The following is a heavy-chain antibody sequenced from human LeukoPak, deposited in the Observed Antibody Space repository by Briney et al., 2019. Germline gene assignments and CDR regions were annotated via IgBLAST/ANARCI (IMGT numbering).Heavy chain of an antibody. Sequence: PGGSLRLSCAASEFTFSSSAMNWVRQAPGKGLEWVASISGGGDITHYTDSVKGRFTISRDNSKNTLFMQMSSLRVEDTAVYYRAKAGYILGAGALDMWGQGTMVTVSS. J-gene: IGHJ3*02. D-gene: IGHD5-18*01. CDR3: AKAGYILGAGALDM. CDR2: ISGGGDIT. CDR1: EFTFSSSA. V-gene: IGHV3-23*01.